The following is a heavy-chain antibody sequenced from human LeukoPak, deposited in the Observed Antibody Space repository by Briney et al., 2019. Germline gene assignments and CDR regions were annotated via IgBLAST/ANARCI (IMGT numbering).Heavy chain of an antibody. CDR2: ISAYNVNT. V-gene: IGHV1-18*01. Sequence: ASVKVSCKASGYSFTSYGISWVRQAPGQGLEWMGWISAYNVNTNYAQKLQGRVTMTTDTSTSTAYMELRSLRSDDTAVYYCARGVVRGVITNGYNWFDPWGQGTLVTVSS. CDR1: GYSFTSYG. J-gene: IGHJ5*02. CDR3: ARGVVRGVITNGYNWFDP. D-gene: IGHD3-10*01.